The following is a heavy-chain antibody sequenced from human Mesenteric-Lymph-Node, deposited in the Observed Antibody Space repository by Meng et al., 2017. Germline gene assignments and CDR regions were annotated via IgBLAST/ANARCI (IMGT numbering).Heavy chain of an antibody. D-gene: IGHD3-22*01. J-gene: IGHJ2*01. Sequence: HVHLQESGPGLVNPSQTLSLTFIVSGFSISSGDYSWSWIRQPPGKGLEWIGYMYYSGSTYYNPSLKSRVTISVDTSKNQFSLKLSSVTAADTAVYYCARGYYDSSGYGYWYFDLWGRGTLVTVSS. CDR3: ARGYYDSSGYGYWYFDL. CDR2: MYYSGST. CDR1: GFSISSGDYS. V-gene: IGHV4-30-4*01.